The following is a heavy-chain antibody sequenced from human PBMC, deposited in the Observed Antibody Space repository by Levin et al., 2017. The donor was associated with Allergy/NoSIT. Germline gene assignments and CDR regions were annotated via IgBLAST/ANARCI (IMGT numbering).Heavy chain of an antibody. D-gene: IGHD6-13*01. CDR1: GYTFTGYY. Sequence: AASVKVSCKASGYTFTGYYMHWVRQAPGQGLEWMGWINPNSGGTNYAQKFQGRVTMTRDTSISTAYMELSRLRSDDTAVYYCARDRIAAAGSGALCYYWGQGTLVTVSS. CDR2: INPNSGGT. J-gene: IGHJ4*02. CDR3: ARDRIAAAGSGALCYY. V-gene: IGHV1-2*02.